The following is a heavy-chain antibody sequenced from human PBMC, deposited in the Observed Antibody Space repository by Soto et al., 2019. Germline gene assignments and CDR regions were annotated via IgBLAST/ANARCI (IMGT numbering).Heavy chain of an antibody. Sequence: GESLKISCKGSGYSFTSYWIGWVRQMPGKGLEWMGIIYPGDSDTRYSPSFQGQVTISADKSISTAYLQWSSLKASDTAMYYCARPSGDFWTQGAFDIWGQGTMVTVSS. V-gene: IGHV5-51*01. J-gene: IGHJ3*02. CDR1: GYSFTSYW. CDR2: IYPGDSDT. CDR3: ARPSGDFWTQGAFDI. D-gene: IGHD3-3*01.